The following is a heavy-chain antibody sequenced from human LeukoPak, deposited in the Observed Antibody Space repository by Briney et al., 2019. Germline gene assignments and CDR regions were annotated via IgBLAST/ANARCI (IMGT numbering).Heavy chain of an antibody. J-gene: IGHJ5*02. CDR3: ARVGCSGGSCYSHDNWFDP. D-gene: IGHD2-15*01. V-gene: IGHV4-59*11. CDR2: IYKSGGT. Sequence: SETLSLTCTVSGGSISSHFWTWVRQSPEKGLEWIGYIYKSGGTYYNPSLKSRVTISVDRSKNQFSLKLSSVTAADTAVYYCARVGCSGGSCYSHDNWFDPWGQGTLVTVSS. CDR1: GGSISSHF.